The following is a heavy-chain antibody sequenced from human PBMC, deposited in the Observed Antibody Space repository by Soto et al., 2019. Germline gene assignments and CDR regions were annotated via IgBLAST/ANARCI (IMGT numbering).Heavy chain of an antibody. J-gene: IGHJ4*02. CDR3: TASNFLYFDY. D-gene: IGHD4-4*01. Sequence: SLKLSCTASGFTFGDYAMSWVRQAPGKGLEWVGFIRSKAYGGTTEYAASVKGKFTISRDDSKSIAYLQMNSLKTEDTAVYYCTASNFLYFDYWGQGTLVTVSS. V-gene: IGHV3-49*04. CDR1: GFTFGDYA. CDR2: IRSKAYGGTT.